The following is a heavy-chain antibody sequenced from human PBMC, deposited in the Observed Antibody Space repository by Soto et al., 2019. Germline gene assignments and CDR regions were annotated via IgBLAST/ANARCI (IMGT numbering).Heavy chain of an antibody. J-gene: IGHJ2*01. Sequence: KTSETLSLTCTVSGASINNNDYYWSWIRQTPGKGLEWIGYVYYSGTTDYIPSLKSRLSMSIGKSQNQFTLKLNSVTAADTATYYCARMSYFYDKWYFDLWGRGTLVTVSS. V-gene: IGHV4-30-4*01. D-gene: IGHD3-22*01. CDR3: ARMSYFYDKWYFDL. CDR2: VYYSGTT. CDR1: GASINNNDYY.